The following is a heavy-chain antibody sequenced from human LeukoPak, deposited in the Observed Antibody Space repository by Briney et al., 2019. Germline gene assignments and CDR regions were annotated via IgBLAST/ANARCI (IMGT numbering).Heavy chain of an antibody. CDR3: ASRAGGNSDFVY. D-gene: IGHD4-23*01. Sequence: ASVKVSCKASGYTFTGDYMHWVRRAPGQGLEWMGWINPNSGAPNYAQKFQGRVTMTRDTSISTAYMELSRLRSDDTAVYYCASRAGGNSDFVYWGQGTLVTVSS. CDR2: INPNSGAP. J-gene: IGHJ4*02. CDR1: GYTFTGDY. V-gene: IGHV1-2*02.